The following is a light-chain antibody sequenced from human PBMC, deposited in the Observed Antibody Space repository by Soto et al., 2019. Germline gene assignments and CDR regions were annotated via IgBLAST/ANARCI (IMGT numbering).Light chain of an antibody. CDR2: RAS. CDR1: QSVTTF. J-gene: IGKJ1*01. Sequence: DIQMTQSPSSLSASVGDRVTISCRTSQSVTTFLNWYQQKPGEAPKLLIYRASTLQTGIPSRFSGSGYGADFVLTISSLQPEDFATYYCQQSYNSPLTFGLGTKV. V-gene: IGKV1-39*01. CDR3: QQSYNSPLT.